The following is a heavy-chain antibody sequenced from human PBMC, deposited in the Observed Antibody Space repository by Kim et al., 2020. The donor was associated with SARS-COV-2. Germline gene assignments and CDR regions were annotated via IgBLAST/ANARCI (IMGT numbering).Heavy chain of an antibody. Sequence: TPSSRRRVTISVDTSKNQFSLKLSSVTAADTAVYYCARRLLGSGYRQFDYWGQGTLVTVSS. D-gene: IGHD3-3*01. J-gene: IGHJ4*02. CDR3: ARRLLGSGYRQFDY. V-gene: IGHV4-39*01.